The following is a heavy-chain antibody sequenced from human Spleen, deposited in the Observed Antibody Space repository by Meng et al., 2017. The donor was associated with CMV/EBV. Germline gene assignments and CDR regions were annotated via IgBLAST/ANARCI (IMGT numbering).Heavy chain of an antibody. J-gene: IGHJ4*02. D-gene: IGHD1-14*01. Sequence: SGPTLVKPTQTLTLTCTFSGFSLSTSAVGVGWIRQPPGKALDWLALIYWNDDKRYSPSLKSRLTITKDTSKNQVVLTLTNMDPVDTATYYCAHIRRNNQSKSRTYGPWGQGTLVTVSS. CDR1: GFSLSTSAVG. V-gene: IGHV2-5*01. CDR2: IYWNDDK. CDR3: AHIRRNNQSKSRTYGP.